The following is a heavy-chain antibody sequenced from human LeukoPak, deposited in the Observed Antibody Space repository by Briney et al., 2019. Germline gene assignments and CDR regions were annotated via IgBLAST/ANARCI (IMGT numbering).Heavy chain of an antibody. J-gene: IGHJ4*02. CDR1: GFTFSNYE. V-gene: IGHV3-48*03. Sequence: SGGSLRLSCAASGFTFSNYEMNWVRQAPGKGLEWVSYISNSGTTIYYTDSVKGRFTISRDNSKNTLYLQMNSLRAEDTAVYYCARVGVGGYSYGYLEYYFDYWGQGTLVTVSS. CDR2: ISNSGTTI. CDR3: ARVGVGGYSYGYLEYYFDY. D-gene: IGHD5-18*01.